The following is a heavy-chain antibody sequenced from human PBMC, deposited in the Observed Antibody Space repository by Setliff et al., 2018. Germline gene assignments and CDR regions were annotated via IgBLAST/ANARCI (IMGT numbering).Heavy chain of an antibody. J-gene: IGHJ4*02. CDR2: ISPSGST. CDR1: GGSISSSY. V-gene: IGHV4-4*07. Sequence: SETLSLTCTVSGGSISSSYWTWIRQPAGKGLEWIGHISPSGSTTYNPSVKSRVTISLDTSKNHFSLKLDSVTAADTALYYCARSPSSGAYWNPRPFYSDYWARGTLVTVSS. CDR3: ARSPSSGAYWNPRPFYSDY. D-gene: IGHD1-26*01.